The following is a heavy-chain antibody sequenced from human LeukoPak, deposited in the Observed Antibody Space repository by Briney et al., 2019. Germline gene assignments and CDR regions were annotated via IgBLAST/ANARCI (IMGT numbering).Heavy chain of an antibody. D-gene: IGHD5-12*01. J-gene: IGHJ5*02. CDR2: ISGSGGNT. CDR1: GFTFSSYA. CDR3: AKPPGLRRPDP. Sequence: GGSLRPSCAASGFTFSSYAMNWVRQAPGKGLEWVSGISGSGGNTYYADSVKGRFTISRDNSKNTLYLQMNSLRAEDTAVYFCAKPPGLRRPDPWGQGTLVTVFS. V-gene: IGHV3-23*01.